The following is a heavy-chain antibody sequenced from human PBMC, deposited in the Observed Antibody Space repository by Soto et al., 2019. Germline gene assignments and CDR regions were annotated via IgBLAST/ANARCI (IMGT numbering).Heavy chain of an antibody. D-gene: IGHD2-21*01. CDR3: ARDIGDPSYYYYGMDV. CDR1: GGSISSGGYY. CDR2: IYYSGST. Sequence: PSETLSLTCIVSGGSISSGGYYWSWIRQHPGKGLEWIGYIYYSGSTYYNPSLKSRVTISVDTSKNQFSLKLSSVTAADTAVYYCARDIGDPSYYYYGMDVWGQGTTVTVSS. V-gene: IGHV4-31*03. J-gene: IGHJ6*02.